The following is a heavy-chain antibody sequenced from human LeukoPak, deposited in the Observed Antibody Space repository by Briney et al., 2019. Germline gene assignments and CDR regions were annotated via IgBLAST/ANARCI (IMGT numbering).Heavy chain of an antibody. CDR1: GGSFSVYY. J-gene: IGHJ3*02. D-gene: IGHD3-3*01. Sequence: PSETLSLTCAVYGGSFSVYYWSWIRQPPGKGLEWIGEINHSGSTDYNPSLKSRVTISVDTSKNQFSLKLSSVTAADTAVYSRARWGDGSGSYRGFDIWGQGTMVTVSS. CDR2: INHSGST. V-gene: IGHV4-34*01. CDR3: ARWGDGSGSYRGFDI.